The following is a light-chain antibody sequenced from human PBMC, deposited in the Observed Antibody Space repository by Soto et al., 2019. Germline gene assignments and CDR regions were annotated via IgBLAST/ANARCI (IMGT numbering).Light chain of an antibody. CDR2: EVS. V-gene: IGLV2-14*01. CDR3: SSYAGSYTHV. Sequence: QSALTQPASVSGSPGQSITISCTGRNTDVGGYNYVSWYQQHPGKAPKLLLYEVSKRPSGVSDRFSGSKSANTASLTISGLQAEDEADYYCSSYAGSYTHVFGTGTKLTVL. J-gene: IGLJ1*01. CDR1: NTDVGGYNY.